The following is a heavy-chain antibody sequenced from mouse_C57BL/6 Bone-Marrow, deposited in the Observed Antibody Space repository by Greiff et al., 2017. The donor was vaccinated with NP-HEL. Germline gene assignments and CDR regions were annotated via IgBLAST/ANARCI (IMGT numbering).Heavy chain of an antibody. Sequence: EVQLQQSGPVLVKPGASVKMSCKASGYTFTDYYMNWVKQSHGKSLEWIGVINPYNGGTSYNQKFKGKATLTVDKSSSTDYMELHSLTSENSAVYYCARLYDYGYVDGWGTGTTVTVSS. D-gene: IGHD2-3*01. V-gene: IGHV1-19*01. CDR3: ARLYDYGYVDG. J-gene: IGHJ1*03. CDR1: GYTFTDYY. CDR2: INPYNGGT.